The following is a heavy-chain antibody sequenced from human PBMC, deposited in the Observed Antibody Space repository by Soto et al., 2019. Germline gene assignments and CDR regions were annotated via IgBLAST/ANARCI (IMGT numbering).Heavy chain of an antibody. J-gene: IGHJ4*02. D-gene: IGHD5-18*01. CDR3: STGRSTYGLDS. CDR2: IKSITDGGTT. V-gene: IGHV3-15*01. Sequence: GGSLRLSCVASAFSFTNAWMSWVRQAPGKGLEWVGCIKSITDGGTTDYAAPVKGRFTISRDDSNNTLYLQMNSPKTEDTAVYYCSTGRSTYGLDSWGQGTLVTVSS. CDR1: AFSFTNAW.